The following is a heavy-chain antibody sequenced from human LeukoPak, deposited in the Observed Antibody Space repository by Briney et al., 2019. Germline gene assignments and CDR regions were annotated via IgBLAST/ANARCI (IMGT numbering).Heavy chain of an antibody. CDR3: ARRDSGYGRDPRPFDY. CDR1: EFTLSDFE. Sequence: GGSLRLSCAASEFTLSDFEMNWVRQAPGKGLEWVSSISTSGNNVYFADSLKGRFTVSRDNSKNSLYLQMNSLRAEDTAVYYCARRDSGYGRDPRPFDYWGQGTLVTVSS. CDR2: ISTSGNNV. J-gene: IGHJ4*02. D-gene: IGHD5-12*01. V-gene: IGHV3-48*03.